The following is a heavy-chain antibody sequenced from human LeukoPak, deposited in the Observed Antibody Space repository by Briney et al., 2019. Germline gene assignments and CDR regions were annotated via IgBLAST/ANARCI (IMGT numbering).Heavy chain of an antibody. J-gene: IGHJ4*02. CDR3: ARAPPYSSGWYCFDY. D-gene: IGHD6-19*01. Sequence: PGGSLRLSCAAPGFTVSSNYMSWVRQAPGKGLEWVSVIYSGGSTYYADSVRGRFTISRDNSKNTLYLQMNSLGAEDTAVYYCARAPPYSSGWYCFDYWGQGTLVTVSS. CDR1: GFTVSSNY. V-gene: IGHV3-53*01. CDR2: IYSGGST.